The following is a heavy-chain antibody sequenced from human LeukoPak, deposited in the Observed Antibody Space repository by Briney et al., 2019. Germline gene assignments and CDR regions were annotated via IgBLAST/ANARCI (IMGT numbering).Heavy chain of an antibody. CDR3: ARDWSGDY. Sequence: GGSLRLSCAASGFTFSSYSVKWVRPAPGKGLEWVSYISSSSSTIYYADSVKGRFTISRDNAKNSLYLQMNSLRAEDTAVYYCARDWSGDYWGQGTLVTVSS. V-gene: IGHV3-48*01. CDR2: ISSSSSTI. J-gene: IGHJ4*02. CDR1: GFTFSSYS.